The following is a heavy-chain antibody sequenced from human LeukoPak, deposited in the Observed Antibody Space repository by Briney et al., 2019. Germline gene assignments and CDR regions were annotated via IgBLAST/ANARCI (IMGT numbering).Heavy chain of an antibody. CDR2: IYYSGST. Sequence: SETLSLTCTVSGGSISSSSYYWGWIRQPPGKGLEWIGSIYYSGSTYYNPSLKSRVTISVDTSKNQFSLKLSSVTAADTAVYYCARRQKGYFDYWGQGTLVTVSS. V-gene: IGHV4-39*07. CDR3: ARRQKGYFDY. CDR1: GGSISSSSYY. J-gene: IGHJ4*02.